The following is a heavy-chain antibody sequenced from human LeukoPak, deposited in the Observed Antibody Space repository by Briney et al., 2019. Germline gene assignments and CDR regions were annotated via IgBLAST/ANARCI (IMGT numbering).Heavy chain of an antibody. CDR3: AKRPDRSYYDRTGYYYFDY. CDR1: GFTFSNYW. Sequence: GGSLRLSCAASGFTFSNYWMSWVRQAPGKGPEWMGNIKEDGSETYYVDSVKGRFTISRDNAQNSLYLQMNSLRAEDTAVYYCAKRPDRSYYDRTGYYYFDYWGQGTLVTVSS. V-gene: IGHV3-7*03. CDR2: IKEDGSET. D-gene: IGHD3-22*01. J-gene: IGHJ4*02.